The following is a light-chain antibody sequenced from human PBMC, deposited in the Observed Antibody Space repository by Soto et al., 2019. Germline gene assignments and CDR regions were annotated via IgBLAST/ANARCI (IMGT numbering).Light chain of an antibody. CDR1: QSISSW. CDR3: KQYNSYLWA. CDR2: KAS. J-gene: IGKJ1*01. Sequence: DIRMTQSPSNMYASVGDRVNITCRASQSISSWLAWYQQKPGKAPKLLIYKASSLESGVPSRFSGSGSGTEFNLTISSLQPDEFATYYCKQYNSYLWAFGQGTKV. V-gene: IGKV1-5*03.